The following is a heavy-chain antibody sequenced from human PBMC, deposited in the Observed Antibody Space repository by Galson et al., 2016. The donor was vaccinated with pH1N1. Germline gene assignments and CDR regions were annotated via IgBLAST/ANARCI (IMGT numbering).Heavy chain of an antibody. CDR2: IYWDDDQ. CDR3: AHRRCNHNNCYYNSFDA. D-gene: IGHD3-10*01. J-gene: IGHJ5*02. V-gene: IGHV2-5*02. Sequence: PALVKPTQTLTLTCSFSGFSLTNTAENVAWIRQPPGKSLEWLALIYWDDDQRYNPSLADRLTITKDTFKNQVVLTMTNMESADTGTYFCAHRRCNHNNCYYNSFDAWGQGILVTVSS. CDR1: GFSLTNTAEN.